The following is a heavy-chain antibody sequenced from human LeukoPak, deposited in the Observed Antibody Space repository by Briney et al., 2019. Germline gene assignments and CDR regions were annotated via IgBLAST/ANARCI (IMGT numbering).Heavy chain of an antibody. CDR1: GFTFSSYA. D-gene: IGHD5-24*01. CDR2: ISNSSSTI. Sequence: PGGSLRLSCAASGFTFSSYAMSWVRQAPGKGLEWVSYISNSSSTIYYADSVKGRFTISRDNAKNSLYLQMNSLRAEDTAVYYCARDRRDGYNGLDYWGQGTLVTVSS. CDR3: ARDRRDGYNGLDY. V-gene: IGHV3-48*04. J-gene: IGHJ4*02.